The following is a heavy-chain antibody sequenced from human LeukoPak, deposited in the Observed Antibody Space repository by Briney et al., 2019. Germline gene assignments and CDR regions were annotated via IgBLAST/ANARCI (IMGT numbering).Heavy chain of an antibody. CDR2: ISYDGNNK. Sequence: GGSLRLSCAAFNSYGMHWVRQAPGKGLEWVAVISYDGNNKYYADSVKGRFTISRDNSKNALYLQMNSLRAEDTAVYYCAKEGGYCSGGSCRRYYAMDVWGQGTTVTVSS. CDR3: AKEGGYCSGGSCRRYYAMDV. D-gene: IGHD2-15*01. V-gene: IGHV3-30*18. J-gene: IGHJ6*02. CDR1: FNSYG.